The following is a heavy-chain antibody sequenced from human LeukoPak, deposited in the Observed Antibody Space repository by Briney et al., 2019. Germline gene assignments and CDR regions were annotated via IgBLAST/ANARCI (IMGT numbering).Heavy chain of an antibody. CDR1: GFTFSTYS. CDR3: ARDSCSSTSCLSDY. Sequence: PGGSLRLSCAASGFTFSTYSMNWVRQAPGKGLEWISYISSRSSTIYYADSVKGRFTISRDNAKNSLYLQMNSLRAEDTALYYCARDSCSSTSCLSDYWGQGTLVTVSS. D-gene: IGHD2-2*01. J-gene: IGHJ4*02. V-gene: IGHV3-48*01. CDR2: ISSRSSTI.